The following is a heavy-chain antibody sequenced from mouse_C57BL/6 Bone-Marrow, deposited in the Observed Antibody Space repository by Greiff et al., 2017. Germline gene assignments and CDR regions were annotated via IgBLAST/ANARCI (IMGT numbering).Heavy chain of an antibody. CDR2: ISYDGSN. Sequence: VQLQQSGPGLVKPSQSLSLTCSVTGYSITSGYYWNWIRQFPGNKLEWMGYISYDGSNNYNPSLKNRISITRDTSKNQFFLKLNSVTTEDTATYYCARDGDYCGSRREWYFGGWGTGATVTVAA. CDR1: GYSITSGYY. J-gene: IGHJ1*03. D-gene: IGHD1-1*01. V-gene: IGHV3-6*01. CDR3: ARDGDYCGSRREWYFGG.